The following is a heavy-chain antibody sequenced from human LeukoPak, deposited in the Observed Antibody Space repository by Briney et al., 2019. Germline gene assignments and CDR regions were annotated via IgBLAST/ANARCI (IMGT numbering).Heavy chain of an antibody. D-gene: IGHD2-15*01. CDR3: ARALRTCSGGSCYSVVDY. CDR2: IYHSGST. J-gene: IGHJ4*02. CDR1: GGSISSYY. Sequence: SETLSLTCTVSGGSISSYYWSWIRQPPGKGLEWIGYIYHSGSTKYNPSLKSRVTISVDTSKNQFSLKLSSVTAADTAVYYCARALRTCSGGSCYSVVDYWGQGTLVTVSS. V-gene: IGHV4-59*08.